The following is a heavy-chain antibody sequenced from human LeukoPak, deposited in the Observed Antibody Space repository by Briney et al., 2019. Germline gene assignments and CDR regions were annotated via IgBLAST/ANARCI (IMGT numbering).Heavy chain of an antibody. J-gene: IGHJ6*02. Sequence: SGGSLRLSCAASGLTFDMYAISWGRQAPGKGLEWVASVSGGVGATYYSDSVRGRFHISRDNSKKTVSLQLNSLRAEDTAVYYCTKGGDFTNSWYYYGMDVWGRGTTVIISS. D-gene: IGHD6-13*01. V-gene: IGHV3-23*01. CDR3: TKGGDFTNSWYYYGMDV. CDR1: GLTFDMYA. CDR2: VSGGVGAT.